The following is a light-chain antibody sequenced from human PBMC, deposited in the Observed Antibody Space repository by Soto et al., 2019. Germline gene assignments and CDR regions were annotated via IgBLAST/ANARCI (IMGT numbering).Light chain of an antibody. CDR3: QQYGSSPPYT. J-gene: IGKJ2*01. V-gene: IGKV3-20*01. CDR1: QSVSSSY. Sequence: EIVLTQSPGTLSLSPGERATLSCRASQSVSSSYLAWYQQKPGQAPRHLIYGASSRATGIPDRFSGSGSGTDFTLTISRLEPEDFAVYYCQQYGSSPPYTVGQGTKLEIK. CDR2: GAS.